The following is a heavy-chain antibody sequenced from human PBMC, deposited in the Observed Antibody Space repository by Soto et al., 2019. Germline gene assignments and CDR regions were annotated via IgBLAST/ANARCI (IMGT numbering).Heavy chain of an antibody. V-gene: IGHV4-30-2*01. J-gene: IGHJ3*02. CDR1: GGSISSGGYS. CDR2: IYHSGST. Sequence: SETLSLTCAVSGGSISSGGYSWSWIRQPPGKGLEWIGYIYHSGSTYYNPSLKSRVTISVDRSKNQFSLKLSSVTAADTAVYYCARGQGNYYDSSGHNTGAFDIWGQGTMVTVSS. CDR3: ARGQGNYYDSSGHNTGAFDI. D-gene: IGHD3-22*01.